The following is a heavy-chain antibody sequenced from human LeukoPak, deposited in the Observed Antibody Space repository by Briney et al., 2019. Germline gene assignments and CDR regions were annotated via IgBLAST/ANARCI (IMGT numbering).Heavy chain of an antibody. CDR3: ARSLVGAKAFQH. CDR2: IRYDGSSK. V-gene: IGHV3-30*02. Sequence: GGSLRLSCAASGFTFNSYGIHWVRQAPGKGLEWVAFIRYDGSSKYYVDSVKGRFTISRDNAKNSLFLQMNSLRAEDTAVYYCARSLVGAKAFQHWGQGTLVTVSS. J-gene: IGHJ1*01. D-gene: IGHD1-26*01. CDR1: GFTFNSYG.